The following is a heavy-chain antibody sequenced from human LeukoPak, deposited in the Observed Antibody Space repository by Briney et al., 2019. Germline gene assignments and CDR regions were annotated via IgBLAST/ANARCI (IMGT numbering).Heavy chain of an antibody. CDR1: GASISSYY. CDR3: ARENPSGYYNRPIDY. J-gene: IGHJ4*02. Sequence: PSETLSLTCTVSGASISSYYWSWIRQPPGKGLEWIGDIYYSGSIKYNPSLKSRVTMSVDTSKNQFSLKLSSVSAADTAIYYCARENPSGYYNRPIDYWGQGTLVTVSS. V-gene: IGHV4-59*01. CDR2: IYYSGSI. D-gene: IGHD3-22*01.